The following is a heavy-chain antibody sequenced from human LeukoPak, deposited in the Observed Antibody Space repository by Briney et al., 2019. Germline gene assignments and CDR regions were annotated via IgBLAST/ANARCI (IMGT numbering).Heavy chain of an antibody. CDR2: MNPNSGNT. V-gene: IGHV1-8*01. CDR3: ARGGYSYGSLYYYGMDV. J-gene: IGHJ6*02. Sequence: ASVKVSCKASGYTFTSYDINWVRQATGQGLEWMGWMNPNSGNTGYAQKFQGRVTITADKSTSTAYMELSSLRSEDTAVYYCARGGYSYGSLYYYGMDVWGQGTTVTVSS. D-gene: IGHD5-18*01. CDR1: GYTFTSYD.